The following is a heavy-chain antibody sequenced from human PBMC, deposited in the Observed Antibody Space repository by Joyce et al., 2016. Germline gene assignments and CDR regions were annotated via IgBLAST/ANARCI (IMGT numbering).Heavy chain of an antibody. Sequence: EVQLVESGGRLVQPGGSLRLSCAASGFMFSSYWMIWVRQAPGKGLEWVANINQDGSEKNYVDSVKGRFTISRDNAKKSLYLQMNSLRAEDTAVYYCAREARMQLTYYYFGLDVRGQGTTVVVSS. CDR1: GFMFSSYW. V-gene: IGHV3-7*01. J-gene: IGHJ6*02. D-gene: IGHD5-18*01. CDR2: INQDGSEK. CDR3: AREARMQLTYYYFGLDV.